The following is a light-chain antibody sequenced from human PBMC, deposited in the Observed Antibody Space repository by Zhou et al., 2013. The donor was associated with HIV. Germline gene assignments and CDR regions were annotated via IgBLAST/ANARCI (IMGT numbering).Light chain of an antibody. V-gene: IGKV3-15*01. CDR1: QSISTN. CDR2: GAS. Sequence: EIVMTQSPATLSVSPGERATLSCRASQSISTNLAWYQQKLGQAPRLLIYGASTRPIGIPGRFSGSGSGTEFTLTISDMQSEDFAVYYCQQYNKWSLTFGGGTNVDFK. J-gene: IGKJ4*01. CDR3: QQYNKWSLT.